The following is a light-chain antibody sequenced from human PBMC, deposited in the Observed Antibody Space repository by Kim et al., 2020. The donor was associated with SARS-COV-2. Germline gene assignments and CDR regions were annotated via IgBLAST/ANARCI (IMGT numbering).Light chain of an antibody. J-gene: IGLJ2*01. V-gene: IGLV3-19*01. CDR3: NSRDSNDNGV. CDR1: ILRSYY. Sequence: VALGQTVRTTCQGDILRSYYATWYQQKPGQAPIVVIYGKNKRPSGIPDRFSGSSSGNTASLTTTGTQAGDEADYYCNSRDSNDNGVFGGGTQLTVL. CDR2: GKN.